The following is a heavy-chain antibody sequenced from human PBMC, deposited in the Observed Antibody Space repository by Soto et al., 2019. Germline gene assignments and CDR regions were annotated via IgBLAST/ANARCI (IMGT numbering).Heavy chain of an antibody. CDR3: ARGYSSGWYVDY. D-gene: IGHD6-19*01. CDR2: INPNSGGT. V-gene: IGHV1-2*04. CDR1: GYTFTGYY. Sequence: ASVKVSCKASGYTFTGYYMHWVRQAPGQGLEWMGWINPNSGGTNYAQKFQGWVTMTTDTSTSTAYMELRSLRSDDTAVYYCARGYSSGWYVDYWGQGTLVTVSS. J-gene: IGHJ4*02.